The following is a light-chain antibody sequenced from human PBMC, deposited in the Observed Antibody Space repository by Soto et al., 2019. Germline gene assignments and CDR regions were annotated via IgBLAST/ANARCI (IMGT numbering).Light chain of an antibody. CDR1: QSVSSY. CDR3: QQRSNWPPVLT. CDR2: DAS. J-gene: IGKJ4*01. V-gene: IGKV3-11*01. Sequence: EIVLTQSPATLSLSPGERATLSCRASQSVSSYLAWYQQKPGQAPRLLIYDASNRATGIPARFSGSGSGTDFTLTSSSLEPEDLAVYYSQQRSNWPPVLTFGGGTKVDIK.